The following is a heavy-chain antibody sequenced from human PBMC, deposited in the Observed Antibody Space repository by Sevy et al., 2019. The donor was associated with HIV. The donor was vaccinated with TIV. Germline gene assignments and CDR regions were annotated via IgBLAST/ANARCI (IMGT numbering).Heavy chain of an antibody. CDR1: GYTFNNYY. CDR3: ARLVIDYYYYGMDV. D-gene: IGHD2-15*01. J-gene: IGHJ6*02. CDR2: INPSGGST. Sequence: ASVKVSCKASGYTFNNYYMHWVRQAPGQGLEWMGVINPSGGSTNYAQTFQGRVTLTRDTSTSTIYMELSSLRSEDTAVYYCARLVIDYYYYGMDVWGQGTTVTVSS. V-gene: IGHV1-46*02.